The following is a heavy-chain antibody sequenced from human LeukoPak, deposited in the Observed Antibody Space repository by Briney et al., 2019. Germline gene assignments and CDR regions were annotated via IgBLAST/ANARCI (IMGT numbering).Heavy chain of an antibody. V-gene: IGHV1-18*01. Sequence: GASVKVSCKASGYTFNTYGITWVRQAPGQGLEWMGWISGYNGKTKYAQKLQDRVTMTTDTSTSTAYMELRSLRSDDTAVYYCARSGYSSSWYFTGYYYHYMDVWGKGTTVTISS. CDR1: GYTFNTYG. CDR2: ISGYNGKT. CDR3: ARSGYSSSWYFTGYYYHYMDV. D-gene: IGHD6-13*01. J-gene: IGHJ6*03.